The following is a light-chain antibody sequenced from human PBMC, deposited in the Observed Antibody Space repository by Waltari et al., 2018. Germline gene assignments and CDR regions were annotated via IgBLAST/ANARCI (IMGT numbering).Light chain of an antibody. Sequence: QSALTQPASVSGSPGQSITISCTGTSSDVGSYHLVSWYQQHPGKAPKLMIYEVSKRPSGVSNRFSGCKSGNTASLTIAGLQAEDEADYYCCSYAGSSTCVFGGGTKLTGL. CDR2: EVS. CDR3: CSYAGSSTCV. J-gene: IGLJ2*01. CDR1: SSDVGSYHL. V-gene: IGLV2-23*02.